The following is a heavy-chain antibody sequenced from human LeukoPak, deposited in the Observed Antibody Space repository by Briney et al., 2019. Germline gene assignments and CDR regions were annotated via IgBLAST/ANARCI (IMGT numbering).Heavy chain of an antibody. CDR1: GFTFSSYA. CDR3: ASRGRNSSGYEDY. V-gene: IGHV3-30*04. J-gene: IGHJ4*02. CDR2: ISYDGSNK. Sequence: GGSLRLSCAASGFTFSSYAMHWVRQAPGKGLEWVAVISYDGSNKYYADSVKGRFTISRDNSKNTLYLQMNSLRAEDTAVYYCASRGRNSSGYEDYWGQGTLVTVSS. D-gene: IGHD3-22*01.